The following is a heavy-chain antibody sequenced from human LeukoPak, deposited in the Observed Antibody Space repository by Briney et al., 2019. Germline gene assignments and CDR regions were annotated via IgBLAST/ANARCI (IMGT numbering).Heavy chain of an antibody. Sequence: SETLSLTCTVSGGSISSYYWSWIRQPPGKGLEWIEYIYYSGSTNYNPSLKSRVTISVDTSKNQFSLKLSSVTAADTAVYYCARDRGPGTWFDPWGQGTLVTVSS. V-gene: IGHV4-59*01. D-gene: IGHD3-10*01. CDR3: ARDRGPGTWFDP. J-gene: IGHJ5*02. CDR2: IYYSGST. CDR1: GGSISSYY.